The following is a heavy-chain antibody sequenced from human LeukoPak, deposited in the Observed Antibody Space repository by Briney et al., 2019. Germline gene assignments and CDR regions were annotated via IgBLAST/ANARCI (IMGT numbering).Heavy chain of an antibody. CDR1: GGSISSYY. Sequence: TSETLSLTCTVSGGSISSYYWSWIRQPAGKGLEWIGHFYSSTRTTYNPSLESRVTISGDTAKNQFSLKLDSVTAADTAVYFCARCMSELDYGDYAYYYHMDVWGKGTTVTVSS. J-gene: IGHJ6*04. CDR3: ARCMSELDYGDYAYYYHMDV. D-gene: IGHD4-17*01. V-gene: IGHV4-4*07. CDR2: FYSSTRT.